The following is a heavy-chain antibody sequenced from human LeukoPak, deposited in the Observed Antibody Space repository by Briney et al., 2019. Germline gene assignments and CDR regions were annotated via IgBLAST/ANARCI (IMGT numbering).Heavy chain of an antibody. CDR3: AKDRRGGQLWSQTGS. D-gene: IGHD3-9*01. Sequence: GGSLRLSCAASGFTFDDFAMHWVRQAPGKGLEWVSLISGDGGTTYYTDSVKGRFTISRDNSNSSLYLQMNSLRAEDSALYYCAKDRRGGQLWSQTGSWGQGTLVTVSS. CDR2: ISGDGGTT. CDR1: GFTFDDFA. V-gene: IGHV3-43*02. J-gene: IGHJ4*02.